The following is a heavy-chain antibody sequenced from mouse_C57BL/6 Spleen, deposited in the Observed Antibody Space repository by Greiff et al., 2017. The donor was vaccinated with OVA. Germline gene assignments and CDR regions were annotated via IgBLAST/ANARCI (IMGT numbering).Heavy chain of an antibody. Sequence: EVQLQESGPELVKPGASVKIPCKASGYTFTDYNMDWVKQSHGKSLEWIGDINPNNGGTIYNQKFKGKATLTVDKSSSTAYMELRSLTSEDTAVYYCARRVYSNYHYAMDYWGQGTSVTVSS. D-gene: IGHD2-5*01. CDR3: ARRVYSNYHYAMDY. J-gene: IGHJ4*01. CDR1: GYTFTDYN. CDR2: INPNNGGT. V-gene: IGHV1-18*01.